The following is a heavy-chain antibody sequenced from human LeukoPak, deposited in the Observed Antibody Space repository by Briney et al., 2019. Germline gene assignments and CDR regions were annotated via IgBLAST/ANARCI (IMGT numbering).Heavy chain of an antibody. D-gene: IGHD3-22*01. Sequence: ASVKVSCKASGYTFTSNYMHWVRQAPGQGLEWMGIINPSGGSTSYAQKFQGRVTMTRDTSTSTVYLELSRLRSEDTAVYFCARVVPRYYDTSGANWFDPWGQGTLVTVSS. CDR3: ARVVPRYYDTSGANWFDP. J-gene: IGHJ5*02. V-gene: IGHV1-46*01. CDR2: INPSGGST. CDR1: GYTFTSNY.